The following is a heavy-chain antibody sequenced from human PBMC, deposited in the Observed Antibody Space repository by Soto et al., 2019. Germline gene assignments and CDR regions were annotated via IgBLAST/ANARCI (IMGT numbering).Heavy chain of an antibody. D-gene: IGHD6-19*01. J-gene: IGHJ4*02. CDR3: AKGRRQWLVTSDFNY. CDR1: GFTFSDYA. V-gene: IGHV3-30*18. CDR2: VSHDGRNT. Sequence: VQLVESGGGVVQPGRSLRLSCAASGFTFSDYAMHWVRQAPGKGLEWVAVVSHDGRNTHYADSVKGRFTISRDSSKNTVSLEMTSLSAEDTAVYYCAKGRRQWLVTSDFNYWGQGALVTVSS.